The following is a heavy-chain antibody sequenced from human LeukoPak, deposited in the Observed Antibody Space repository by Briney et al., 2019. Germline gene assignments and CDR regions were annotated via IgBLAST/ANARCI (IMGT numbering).Heavy chain of an antibody. J-gene: IGHJ4*02. D-gene: IGHD5-18*01. CDR2: INHSGST. V-gene: IGHV4-34*01. Sequence: SETLSLTCAVYGGSFSGYYWSWIRQPPGKGLEWIGEINHSGSTNYNPSLKSRVTISVDTSKNQFSLKLSSVTAADTAVYYCARGDVDTAMVPDYWGQGTLVTVSS. CDR3: ARGDVDTAMVPDY. CDR1: GGSFSGYY.